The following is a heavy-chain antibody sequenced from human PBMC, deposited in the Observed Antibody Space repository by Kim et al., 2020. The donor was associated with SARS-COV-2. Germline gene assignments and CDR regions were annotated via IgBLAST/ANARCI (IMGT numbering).Heavy chain of an antibody. CDR3: ARVPLWNWNDGGWFDP. Sequence: ASVKVSCKASGYTFTGYYMHWVRQAPGQGLEWMGWINPNSGGTNYAQKFQGRVTMTRDTSISTAYMELSRLRSDDTAVYYCARVPLWNWNDGGWFDPWGQGTLVTVSS. CDR2: INPNSGGT. D-gene: IGHD1-1*01. CDR1: GYTFTGYY. V-gene: IGHV1-2*02. J-gene: IGHJ5*02.